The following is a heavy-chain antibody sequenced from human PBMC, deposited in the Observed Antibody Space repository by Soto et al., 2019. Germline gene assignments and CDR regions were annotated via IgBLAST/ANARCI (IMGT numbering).Heavy chain of an antibody. V-gene: IGHV4-4*02. CDR1: SGSISSSNW. D-gene: IGHD5-18*01. Sequence: PSETLSLTCAVSSGSISSSNWWSWVRQPPGKGLEWIGEIYHSGSTNYNPSLKSRVTISVDKSKNQFSLKLSSVTAADTAVYYCARRIRDPIYSYGKYFDYWGQGTLVTVSS. CDR2: IYHSGST. J-gene: IGHJ4*02. CDR3: ARRIRDPIYSYGKYFDY.